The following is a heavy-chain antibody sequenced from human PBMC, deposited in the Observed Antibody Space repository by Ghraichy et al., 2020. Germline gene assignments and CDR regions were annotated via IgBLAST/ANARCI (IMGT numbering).Heavy chain of an antibody. CDR3: ARDGYCSSTSCPRNYGMDV. D-gene: IGHD2-2*01. V-gene: IGHV3-48*02. CDR2: ISSSSSTI. J-gene: IGHJ6*02. CDR1: GFTFSSYS. Sequence: GGSLRLSCAASGFTFSSYSMNWVRQAPGKGLEWVSYISSSSSTIYYADSVKGRFTISRDNAKNSLYLQMNSLRDEDTAVYYCARDGYCSSTSCPRNYGMDVWGQGTTVTVSS.